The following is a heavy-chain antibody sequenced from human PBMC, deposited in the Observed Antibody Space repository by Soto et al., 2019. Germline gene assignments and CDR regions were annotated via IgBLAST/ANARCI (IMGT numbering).Heavy chain of an antibody. D-gene: IGHD3-9*01. J-gene: IGHJ5*02. CDR2: ISSSSSYI. V-gene: IGHV3-21*01. CDR3: ARVRTGPIWFDP. Sequence: VGSLRLSCAASGFTFSSYSMNWVRQAPGKGLEWVSSISSSSSYIYYADSVKGRFTISRDNAKNSLYLQMNSLRAEDTAVYYCARVRTGPIWFDPWGQGTLVTVSS. CDR1: GFTFSSYS.